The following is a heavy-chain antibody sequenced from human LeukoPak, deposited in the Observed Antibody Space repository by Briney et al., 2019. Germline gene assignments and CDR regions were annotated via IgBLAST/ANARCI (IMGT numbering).Heavy chain of an antibody. CDR3: ARQCSIVKCS. Sequence: GGSLRLSCAASGFIFSDHYMTWIRQAPGKGLEWVSYISGGSIDTNYADPVKGRFTISRDNAKNSLYLQMNNLRAEDTAVYYCARQCSIVKCSWGQGTLVTVSS. V-gene: IGHV3-11*03. J-gene: IGHJ5*02. D-gene: IGHD2-2*01. CDR1: GFIFSDHY. CDR2: ISGGSIDT.